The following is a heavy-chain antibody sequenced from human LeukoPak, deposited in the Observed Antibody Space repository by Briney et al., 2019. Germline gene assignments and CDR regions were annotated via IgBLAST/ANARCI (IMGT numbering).Heavy chain of an antibody. D-gene: IGHD2-21*01. V-gene: IGHV3-30*01. J-gene: IGHJ6*03. CDR1: GFTFSSYA. CDR2: ISYDGSNK. Sequence: PGGSLRLSCAASGFTFSSYAMHWVRQAPGKGLEWVAVISYDGSNKYYADSVKGRFTISRDNSKNTLYLQMNSLRAEDTAVYYCATNIVGYYDYYMDVWGKGTTVTVSS. CDR3: ATNIVGYYDYYMDV.